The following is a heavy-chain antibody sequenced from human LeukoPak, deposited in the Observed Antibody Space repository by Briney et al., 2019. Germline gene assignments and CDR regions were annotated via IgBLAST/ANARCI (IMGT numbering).Heavy chain of an antibody. CDR1: GFTFSSYS. D-gene: IGHD6-13*01. J-gene: IGHJ5*02. V-gene: IGHV3-21*01. CDR3: ARDPYLSAAGPWFDP. CDR2: ISSSSSYI. Sequence: GGSLRLSCAASGFTFSSYSMNWVRQAPGKGLEWVSSISSSSSYIYYADSVKGRFTISRDNAKNPLYLQMNSLRAEDTAVYYCARDPYLSAAGPWFDPWGQGTLVTVSS.